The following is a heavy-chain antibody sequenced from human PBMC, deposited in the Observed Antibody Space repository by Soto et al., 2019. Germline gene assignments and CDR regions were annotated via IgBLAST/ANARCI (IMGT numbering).Heavy chain of an antibody. Sequence: GGSLRLSCAASGFTFSSYGMHWVRQAPGKGLEWVAVISYDGSNKYYAGSVKGRFTISRDNSKNTLYLQMNSLRAEDTAVYYCAKDPEGVATYYMDVWGKGTTVTVSS. CDR3: AKDPEGVATYYMDV. D-gene: IGHD5-12*01. J-gene: IGHJ6*03. CDR1: GFTFSSYG. CDR2: ISYDGSNK. V-gene: IGHV3-30*18.